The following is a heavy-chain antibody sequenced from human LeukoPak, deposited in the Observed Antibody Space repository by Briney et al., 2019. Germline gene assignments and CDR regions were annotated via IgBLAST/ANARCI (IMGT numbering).Heavy chain of an antibody. CDR3: ARDSRIAARRPFDY. D-gene: IGHD6-6*01. Sequence: SWIRQPPGKGLEWIGEINHSGSTNYNPSLKSRVAISVDTSKNQFSLKLSSVTAADTAVYYCARDSRIAARRPFDYWGQGTLVTVSS. CDR2: INHSGST. J-gene: IGHJ4*02. V-gene: IGHV4-34*01.